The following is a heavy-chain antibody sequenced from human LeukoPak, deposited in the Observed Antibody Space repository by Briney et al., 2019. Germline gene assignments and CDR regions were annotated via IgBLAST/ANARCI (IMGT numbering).Heavy chain of an antibody. J-gene: IGHJ6*02. Sequence: GGSLRLSCAASGFTFSSYGMHWVRQASGKGLEWVAVIWYDGSNKYYADSVKGRFTIPRDNSKNTLYLQMNSLRAEDTAVYYCARGDSSSWFYYYYGMDVWGQGTTVTVSS. V-gene: IGHV3-33*01. CDR1: GFTFSSYG. D-gene: IGHD6-13*01. CDR3: ARGDSSSWFYYYYGMDV. CDR2: IWYDGSNK.